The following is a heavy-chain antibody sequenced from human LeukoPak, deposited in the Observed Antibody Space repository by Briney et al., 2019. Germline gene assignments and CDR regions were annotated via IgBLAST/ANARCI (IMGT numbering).Heavy chain of an antibody. J-gene: IGHJ4*02. CDR2: ITTSGGSA. Sequence: GGSLRLSCAASGFTFSSYAMSWVRRAPGKGLEWVSGITTSGGSASYADSVKGRFTVSRDNPGNTLFMEMHSLRAEDTAVYYCARDGGLNTNFDYWGQGTLVTVSS. V-gene: IGHV3-23*01. CDR1: GFTFSSYA. CDR3: ARDGGLNTNFDY. D-gene: IGHD2-15*01.